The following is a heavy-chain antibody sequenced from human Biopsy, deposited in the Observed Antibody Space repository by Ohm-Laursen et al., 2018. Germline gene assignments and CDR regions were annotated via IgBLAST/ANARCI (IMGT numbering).Heavy chain of an antibody. CDR1: GYTFAGYY. V-gene: IGHV1-2*02. CDR2: INPNSGNA. Sequence: SVKVSCKASGYTFAGYYLHWVRQAPGHGLEWMGWINPNSGNANYAQSFQGRLTVTRDTSISTAYMELASLTFDDTAIYYCARVPAYPSIDGYYGLDLWGQGTTVIVSS. J-gene: IGHJ6*02. CDR3: ARVPAYPSIDGYYGLDL. D-gene: IGHD3-9*01.